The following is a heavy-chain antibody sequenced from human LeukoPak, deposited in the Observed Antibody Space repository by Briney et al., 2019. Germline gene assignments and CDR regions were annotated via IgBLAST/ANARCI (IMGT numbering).Heavy chain of an antibody. CDR1: GFTFSSYA. D-gene: IGHD5-12*01. CDR3: ARDCVGVATIFSYFDY. CDR2: ISYDGSNK. V-gene: IGHV3-30*04. J-gene: IGHJ4*02. Sequence: PGGSLRLSCAASGFTFSSYAMHWGRQAPGKGLEWVAVISYDGSNKYYADSVKGRFTISRDNSKNTLYLQMNSLRAEDTAVYYCARDCVGVATIFSYFDYWGQGTLVTVSS.